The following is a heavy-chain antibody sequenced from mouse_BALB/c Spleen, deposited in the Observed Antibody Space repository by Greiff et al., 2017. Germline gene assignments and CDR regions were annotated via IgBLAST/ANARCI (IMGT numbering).Heavy chain of an antibody. CDR3: ARGDDYVRYFDV. D-gene: IGHD2-4*01. J-gene: IGHJ1*01. Sequence: QVQLKQSGAELVRPGTSVKVSCTASGYAFTNYLIEWVKQRPGQGLEWIGVINPGSGGTNYNEKFKGKATLTADKSSSTAYMQLSSLTSDDSAVYFCARGDDYVRYFDVWGAGTTVTVSS. CDR1: GYAFTNYL. V-gene: IGHV1-54*01. CDR2: INPGSGGT.